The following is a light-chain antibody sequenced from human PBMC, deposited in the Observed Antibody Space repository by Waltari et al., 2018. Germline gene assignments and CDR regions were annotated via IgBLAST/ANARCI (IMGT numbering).Light chain of an antibody. CDR2: GNI. J-gene: IGLJ3*02. V-gene: IGLV1-40*01. Sequence: QSVLTQPPSVSGAPGQRVTISCTGTDSNLGAGYDVQWDQHPPGTAPKLLIYGNINRPSGVPDRFSGSKSGTSASLAITGLQADDEADYYCQFYDISLSASRVFGGGTKVTVL. CDR3: QFYDISLSASRV. CDR1: DSNLGAGYD.